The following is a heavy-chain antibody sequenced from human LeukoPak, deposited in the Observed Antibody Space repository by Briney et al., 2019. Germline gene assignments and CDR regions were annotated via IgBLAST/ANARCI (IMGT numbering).Heavy chain of an antibody. CDR3: AKELQLSVDY. CDR1: GFTFDDYA. CDR2: IRYDGSNK. V-gene: IGHV3-30*02. J-gene: IGHJ4*02. D-gene: IGHD3-16*02. Sequence: SGGSLRLSCAASGFTFDDYAMHWVRQAPGKGLEWVAFIRYDGSNKYYADSVKGRFTISRDNSKNTLYLQMNSLRAEDTAVYYCAKELQLSVDYWGQGTLVTVSS.